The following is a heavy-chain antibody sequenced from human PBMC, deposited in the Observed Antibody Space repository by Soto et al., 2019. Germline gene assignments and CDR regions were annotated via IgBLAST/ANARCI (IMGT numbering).Heavy chain of an antibody. V-gene: IGHV3-23*01. D-gene: IGHD3-22*01. CDR2: ISGSGGST. CDR1: GFTFSSYA. Sequence: GGSLRLSCAASGFTFSSYAMSWVRQAPGKGLEWVSAISGSGGSTYYADSVKGRFTISRDNSKNTRYLQMNSLRAEDTAVYYCAKTDRAPYYYDSSGYYGTDYWGQGTLVTVSS. CDR3: AKTDRAPYYYDSSGYYGTDY. J-gene: IGHJ4*02.